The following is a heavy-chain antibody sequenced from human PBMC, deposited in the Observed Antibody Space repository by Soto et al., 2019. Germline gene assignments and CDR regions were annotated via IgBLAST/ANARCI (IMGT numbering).Heavy chain of an antibody. J-gene: IGHJ3*02. Sequence: QVQLVQSGAEVKKPGASVKVSCKASGYTFTGYYMHWVRQAPGQGLEWMGWINPNSGGTNYAQKVQGWVTMTRDTSISTAYMELSRLRSDDTAVYYCARALGYDAFDIWGQGTMVTVSS. CDR1: GYTFTGYY. V-gene: IGHV1-2*04. CDR2: INPNSGGT. D-gene: IGHD3-3*02. CDR3: ARALGYDAFDI.